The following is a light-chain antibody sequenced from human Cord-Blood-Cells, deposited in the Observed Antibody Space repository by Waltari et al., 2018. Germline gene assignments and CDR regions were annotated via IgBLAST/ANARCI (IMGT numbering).Light chain of an antibody. CDR3: QQYGSSPLS. J-gene: IGKJ1*01. CDR1: QSVSSSY. V-gene: IGKV3-20*01. Sequence: EIVLPQSPGTLSLSPGARATLSSRAIQSVSSSYLAWYQQKPGQAPRLLIYGASSRATGIPDRFSGSGSGTDFTLTISRLEPEDFAVYYCQQYGSSPLSFGQGTKVEIK. CDR2: GAS.